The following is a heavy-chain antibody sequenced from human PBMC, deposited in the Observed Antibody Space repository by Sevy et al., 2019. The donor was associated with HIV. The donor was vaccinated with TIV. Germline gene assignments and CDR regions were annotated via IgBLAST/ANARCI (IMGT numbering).Heavy chain of an antibody. J-gene: IGHJ5*02. CDR2: ISGSGGST. CDR3: AKERSTEDIVLMVYASAVNWFDP. Sequence: GGSLRLSCAASGFTFSSYAMSWVRQAPGKGLEWVSAISGSGGSTYYADSVKGRFTISRDNSKNTLYLQMNSLRAEDTAVYYCAKERSTEDIVLMVYASAVNWFDPWGQGTLVTVSS. D-gene: IGHD2-8*01. V-gene: IGHV3-23*01. CDR1: GFTFSSYA.